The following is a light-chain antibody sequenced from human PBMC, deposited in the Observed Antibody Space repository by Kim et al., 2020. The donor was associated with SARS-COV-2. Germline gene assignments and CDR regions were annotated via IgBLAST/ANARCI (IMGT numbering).Light chain of an antibody. V-gene: IGLV2-14*03. CDR1: SSDVGGYNY. CDR2: DVS. Sequence: PGQSITISCTGTSSDVGGYNYVSWYQQHPGKAPKLMIYDVSNRPSGVSNHFSGSKSGNTASLTISGLQAEDEADYYCSSYTSSSWVFGGGTQLTVL. J-gene: IGLJ3*02. CDR3: SSYTSSSWV.